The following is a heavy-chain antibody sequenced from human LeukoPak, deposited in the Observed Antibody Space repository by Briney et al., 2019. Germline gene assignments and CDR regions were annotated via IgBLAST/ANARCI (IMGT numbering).Heavy chain of an antibody. J-gene: IGHJ6*02. CDR2: LDSDASIT. CDR3: ARVSGYSGYFYGMDV. Sequence: GGSLRLSCAXSGFTFSGNWMHWVRQAPGKGLVWVSRLDSDASITNYADSVKGRFTISSDNAKNTLYLQMNSLTAEDTAVYYCARVSGYSGYFYGMDVWGQGTTVXV. V-gene: IGHV3-74*01. CDR1: GFTFSGNW. D-gene: IGHD5-12*01.